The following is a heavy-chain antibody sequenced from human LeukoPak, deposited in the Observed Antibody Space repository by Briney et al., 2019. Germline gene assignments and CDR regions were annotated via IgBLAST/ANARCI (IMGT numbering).Heavy chain of an antibody. CDR1: GFTFSSYE. D-gene: IGHD3-22*01. V-gene: IGHV3-48*03. CDR2: ISSSGSTI. Sequence: GGSLRLSCAASGFTFSSYEMNWVRQAPGKGLEWVSYISSSGSTIYYADSVKGRFTISRDNAKNSLYLQMNSLRAEDTAVYYCARDHTLYYYDSSGYRYWFDPWGQGTLVTVSS. J-gene: IGHJ5*02. CDR3: ARDHTLYYYDSSGYRYWFDP.